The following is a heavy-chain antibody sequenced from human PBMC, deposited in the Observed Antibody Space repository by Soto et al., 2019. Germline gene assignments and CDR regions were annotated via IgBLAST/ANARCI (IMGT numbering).Heavy chain of an antibody. Sequence: EVQLVESGGGLVQPGGSLRLSCAASGFIFSNSWMNWVRQAPGKGLVWVSRINSDGSSTDYADSVKGRFTISRDNAKNTLYLQMNIRRAEDTALYYCATDWSGHGNAAYYYYNRAVLGKWTTVPVSS. CDR3: ATDWSGHGNAAYYYYNRAV. CDR2: INSDGSST. CDR1: GFIFSNSW. D-gene: IGHD3-3*01. J-gene: IGHJ6*03. V-gene: IGHV3-74*01.